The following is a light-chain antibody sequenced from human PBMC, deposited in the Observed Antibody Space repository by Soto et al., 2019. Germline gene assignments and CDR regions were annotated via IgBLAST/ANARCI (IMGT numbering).Light chain of an antibody. CDR3: NQYGGSPVT. J-gene: IGKJ4*01. Sequence: EIVLTQSPGTLSLSPGERATLSCRASQSVSSSYLAWYQQKPGQAPRLLIYDASSRATGIPDRFSGSGSGRSLTSANTAVEHEDFGEFLCNQYGGSPVTFGGGTRVEIK. CDR2: DAS. V-gene: IGKV3-20*01. CDR1: QSVSSSY.